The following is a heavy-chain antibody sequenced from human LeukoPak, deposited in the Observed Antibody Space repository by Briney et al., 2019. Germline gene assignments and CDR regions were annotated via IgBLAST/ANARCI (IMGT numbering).Heavy chain of an antibody. CDR2: ISAYNGNT. Sequence: GASVEVSCKASGYTFTGYGISWVRQAPGQGLEWMGWISAYNGNTNYAQKVQGRVTMTTDTSTSTAYMELRSLRSDDTAVYYCARDPRSRQPSYDAFDIWGQGTMVTVSS. CDR1: GYTFTGYG. D-gene: IGHD1-1*01. V-gene: IGHV1-18*01. CDR3: ARDPRSRQPSYDAFDI. J-gene: IGHJ3*02.